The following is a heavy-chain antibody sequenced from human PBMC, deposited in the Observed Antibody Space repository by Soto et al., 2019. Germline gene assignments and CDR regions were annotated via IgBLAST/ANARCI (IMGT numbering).Heavy chain of an antibody. D-gene: IGHD6-6*01. J-gene: IGHJ5*02. Sequence: SETLSLTCAVYGGSFSGYYWSWIRQPPGKGLEWIGEINHSGSTNYNPSLKSRVTISVDTSKNQFSLKLSSVTAADTAVYYCARERPDGARLDLWGQGTLVTVSS. CDR3: ARERPDGARLDL. CDR1: GGSFSGYY. V-gene: IGHV4-34*01. CDR2: INHSGST.